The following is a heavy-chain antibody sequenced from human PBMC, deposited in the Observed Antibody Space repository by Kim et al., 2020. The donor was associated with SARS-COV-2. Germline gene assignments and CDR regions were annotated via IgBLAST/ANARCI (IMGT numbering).Heavy chain of an antibody. Sequence: SESGVRSHYADSVKGRFTVSRDNSKSTLFLQMNSLGAEDTAVYYCEASDYWGQGSLVTVSS. CDR2: SESGVRS. CDR3: EASDY. J-gene: IGHJ4*02. V-gene: IGHV3-23*01.